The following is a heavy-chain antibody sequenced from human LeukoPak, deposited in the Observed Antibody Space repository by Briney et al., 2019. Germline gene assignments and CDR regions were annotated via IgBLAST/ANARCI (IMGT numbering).Heavy chain of an antibody. Sequence: PSETLSLTCTVSGGSISSYYWSWIRQPPGKGLEWIGFIYYSGSTNYNPSLKSQATISVDTSKNQFSLKLSSVTAADTAVYYCARALSDFWSGSYYYYYMDVWGKGITVTVSS. CDR1: GGSISSYY. CDR2: IYYSGST. D-gene: IGHD3-3*01. J-gene: IGHJ6*03. V-gene: IGHV4-59*01. CDR3: ARALSDFWSGSYYYYYMDV.